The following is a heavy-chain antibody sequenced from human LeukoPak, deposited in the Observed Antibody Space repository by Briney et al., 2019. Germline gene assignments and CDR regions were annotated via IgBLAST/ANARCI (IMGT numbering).Heavy chain of an antibody. D-gene: IGHD6-19*01. V-gene: IGHV1-2*02. CDR2: INPNSGGT. CDR3: ARPLSYSSGWYGPDKSDAFDI. Sequence: ASVKVSCKASGYTFTGYYMHWVRQAPGQGLEWMGWINPNSGGTNYAQKFQGRVTMTRDTSISTAYMELSRLRSDDTAVYYCARPLSYSSGWYGPDKSDAFDIWGQGTMVTVSS. J-gene: IGHJ3*02. CDR1: GYTFTGYY.